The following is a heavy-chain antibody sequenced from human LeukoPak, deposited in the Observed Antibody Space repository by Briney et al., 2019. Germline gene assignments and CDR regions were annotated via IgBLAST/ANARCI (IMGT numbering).Heavy chain of an antibody. CDR3: ARVTSLEIAYYFDY. CDR2: IYYSGST. J-gene: IGHJ4*02. D-gene: IGHD1-1*01. CDR1: GGSISSYY. V-gene: IGHV4-59*01. Sequence: SETLSLTCTVSGGSISSYYWSWIRQPPGKGLEWIGYIYYSGSTNYNPSLKSRVTISVDTSKNQFSLKLSSVTAADTAVYYCARVTSLEIAYYFDYWGQGTLVTVSS.